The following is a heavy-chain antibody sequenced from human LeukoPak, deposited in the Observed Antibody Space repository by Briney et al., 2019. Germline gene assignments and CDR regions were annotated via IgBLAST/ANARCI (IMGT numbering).Heavy chain of an antibody. CDR3: ARDHQRHTIFGVVIGPDY. CDR2: IRYDGSNK. CDR1: GFTFSSYG. J-gene: IGHJ4*02. Sequence: GGSLRLSCAASGFTFSSYGMHWVRQAPGKGLEWVAFIRYDGSNKYYADSVKGRFTISRDNAKNSLYLQMNSLRAEDTAVYYCARDHQRHTIFGVVIGPDYWGQGTLVTVSS. D-gene: IGHD3-3*01. V-gene: IGHV3-30*02.